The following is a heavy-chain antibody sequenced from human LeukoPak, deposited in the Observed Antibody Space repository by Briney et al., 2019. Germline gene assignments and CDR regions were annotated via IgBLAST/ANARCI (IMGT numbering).Heavy chain of an antibody. CDR3: ARGYSSSCGSYNDY. V-gene: IGHV3-7*04. D-gene: IGHD6-13*01. CDR1: GFTFSSYW. CDR2: IKQDGSEK. J-gene: IGHJ4*02. Sequence: GGSLRLSCAASGFTFSSYWMSWVRQAPGKGLEWVANIKQDGSEKYYVDSVKGRFTISRDNAKNSLYLQMNSLRAEDTAVYYCARGYSSSCGSYNDYWGQGTLVTVSS.